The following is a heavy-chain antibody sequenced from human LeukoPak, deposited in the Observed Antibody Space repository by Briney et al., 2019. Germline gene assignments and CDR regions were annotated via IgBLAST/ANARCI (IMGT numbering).Heavy chain of an antibody. V-gene: IGHV4-59*12. D-gene: IGHD6-19*01. CDR3: ARVHDSSGWYGNYFDY. Sequence: SETLSLTCTVSGGSISSYYWSWIRQPPGKGLEWIGYIYYSGSTNYNPSLKSRVTISVDTSKNQFSLKLSSVTAADTAVYYCARVHDSSGWYGNYFDYWGQGTLVTVSS. CDR1: GGSISSYY. CDR2: IYYSGST. J-gene: IGHJ4*02.